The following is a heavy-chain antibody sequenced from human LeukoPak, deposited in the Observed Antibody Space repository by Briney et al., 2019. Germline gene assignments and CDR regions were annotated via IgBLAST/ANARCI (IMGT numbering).Heavy chain of an antibody. V-gene: IGHV1-69*13. CDR1: GGTFSSYA. CDR3: ARGDGFGELLSSYNWFDP. Sequence: ASVKVSCKASGGTFSSYAISWVRQAPGQGLEWMGGIIPIFGTANYAQKFQGRVTITADESTSTAYMELSSLRSEDTAVYYCARGDGFGELLSSYNWFDPWGQGTLVTVSS. D-gene: IGHD3-10*01. CDR2: IIPIFGTA. J-gene: IGHJ5*02.